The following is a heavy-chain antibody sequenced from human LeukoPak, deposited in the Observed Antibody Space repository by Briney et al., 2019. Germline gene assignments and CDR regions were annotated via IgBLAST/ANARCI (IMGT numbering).Heavy chain of an antibody. CDR1: GLDFSNAW. V-gene: IGHV3-15*01. CDR2: IKRQIDGGTI. CDR3: TADTFESSVYSCDY. J-gene: IGHJ4*02. Sequence: PGGSLRLSCAASGLDFSNAWMTWVRQAPGKGLECVGRIKRQIDGGTIQYAAPGKGRFTISRDDSKQTLYLQMNSLKTEDPAVFYCTADTFESSVYSCDYWGQGTLVTVPS. D-gene: IGHD3-22*01.